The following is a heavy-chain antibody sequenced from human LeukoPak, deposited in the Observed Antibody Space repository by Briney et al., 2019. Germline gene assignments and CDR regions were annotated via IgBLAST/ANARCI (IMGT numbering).Heavy chain of an antibody. V-gene: IGHV3-23*01. CDR3: AKSGYNRFDY. CDR2: ISGSGSGGST. Sequence: GGSLRLSCAASGFTVSSNYMSWVSQAPGKGLEWVSSISGSGSGGSTYYADSVKGRFTISRDNSKNTLYLQMNSLIAEDTAVYYCAKSGYNRFDYWGQGTRVTVSS. CDR1: GFTVSSNY. J-gene: IGHJ4*02. D-gene: IGHD5-24*01.